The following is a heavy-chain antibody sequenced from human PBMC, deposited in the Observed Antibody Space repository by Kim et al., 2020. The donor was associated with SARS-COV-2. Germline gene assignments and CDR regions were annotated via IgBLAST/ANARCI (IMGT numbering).Heavy chain of an antibody. CDR2: IIPILGIA. D-gene: IGHD4-17*01. Sequence: SVKVSCKASGGTFSSYAISWVRQAPGQGLEWMGRIIPILGIANYAQKFQGRVTITADKSTSTAYMELSSLRSEDTAVYYCARATVTTLRFTYYYYGMDVWGQGTTVTVSS. CDR1: GGTFSSYA. J-gene: IGHJ6*02. CDR3: ARATVTTLRFTYYYYGMDV. V-gene: IGHV1-69*04.